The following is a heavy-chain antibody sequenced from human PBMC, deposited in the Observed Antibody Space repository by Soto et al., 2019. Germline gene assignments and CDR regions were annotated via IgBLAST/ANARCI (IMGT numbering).Heavy chain of an antibody. CDR3: ARPNSVLIWFGEQVEAP. J-gene: IGHJ5*02. CDR2: IYYSGST. D-gene: IGHD3-10*01. V-gene: IGHV4-39*01. CDR1: GGSISSSSYY. Sequence: SETLSLTCTVSGGSISSSSYYWGWIRQPPGKGLEWIGSIYYSGSTYYNPSLKSRVTISVDTSKNQFSLKLSSVTAADTAVYYCARPNSVLIWFGEQVEAPWGQGTLVTVS.